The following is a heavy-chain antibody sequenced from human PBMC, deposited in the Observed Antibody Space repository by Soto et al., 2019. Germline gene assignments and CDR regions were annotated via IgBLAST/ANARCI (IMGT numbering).Heavy chain of an antibody. V-gene: IGHV1-2*02. CDR3: ARHSYGYPDDY. CDR2: INPNSGGT. Sequence: GAAVKVSCKTSGCTLSDSYVYRVRQAPGQGLECMGCINPNSGGTKFEQKSQGRVTMTTDTSTSTAYMELRSLRSDDTAVYYCARHSYGYPDDYWGHGTLVTVSS. D-gene: IGHD5-18*01. J-gene: IGHJ4*01. CDR1: GCTLSDSY.